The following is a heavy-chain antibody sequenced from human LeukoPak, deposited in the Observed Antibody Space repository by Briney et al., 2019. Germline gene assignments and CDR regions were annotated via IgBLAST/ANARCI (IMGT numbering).Heavy chain of an antibody. CDR2: IWSDATNQ. V-gene: IGHV3-33*06. D-gene: IGHD4-11*01. CDR3: AEDAQRGFDYSNSLEH. Sequence: GGSLTLSCEASGFTFSHFGMHWVRQAPGKGLERVAVIWSDATNQYYADSVKGRFTISRDNFKRTVSLEMNSLRAEDTAVYYCAEDAQRGFDYSNSLEHWGQGSLVIVSS. J-gene: IGHJ5*02. CDR1: GFTFSHFG.